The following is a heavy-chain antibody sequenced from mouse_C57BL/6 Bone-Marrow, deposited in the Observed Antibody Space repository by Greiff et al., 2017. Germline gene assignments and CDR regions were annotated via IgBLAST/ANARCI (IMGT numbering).Heavy chain of an antibody. J-gene: IGHJ4*01. V-gene: IGHV1-66*01. CDR1: GYSFTSYY. CDR3: ARFLYGSSYDAMDY. Sequence: VQLVESGPELVKPGASVKISCKASGYSFTSYYIHWVKQRPGQGLEWIGWIYPGSGNTKYNEKFKGKATLTADTSSSTAYMQLSSLTSEDSAVYYCARFLYGSSYDAMDYWGQGTSVTVSS. D-gene: IGHD1-1*01. CDR2: IYPGSGNT.